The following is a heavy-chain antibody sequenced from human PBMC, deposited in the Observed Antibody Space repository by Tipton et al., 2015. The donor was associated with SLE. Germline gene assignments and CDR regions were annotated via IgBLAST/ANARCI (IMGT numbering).Heavy chain of an antibody. CDR1: GGSINNYY. CDR2: ISDSGST. CDR3: ARHSPNWFDP. Sequence: GLVKPSETLSLSCTVSGGSINNYYWSWIRQSPGKGLEWIGYISDSGSTHYNPSLKSRAAISVDTSKNHFSLILTSVSAADTAVYYCARHSPNWFDPWGQGMLVTVSS. J-gene: IGHJ5*02. V-gene: IGHV4-59*08.